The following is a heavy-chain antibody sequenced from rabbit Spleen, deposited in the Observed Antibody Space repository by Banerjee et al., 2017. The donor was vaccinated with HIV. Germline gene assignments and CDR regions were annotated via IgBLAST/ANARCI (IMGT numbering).Heavy chain of an antibody. D-gene: IGHD7-1*01. CDR2: IYGGDGNT. J-gene: IGHJ4*01. Sequence: EESGGDLVKPEGSLTLTCTASGFTISSSYWICWVRQAPGKGLEWIACIYGGDGNTFYASWAKGRFTISQTSSTTVDLKMTSLTAADTASYFCARDRDSPGSDPYYFDLWGPGTLVTVS. CDR1: GFTISSSYW. V-gene: IGHV1S45*01. CDR3: ARDRDSPGSDPYYFDL.